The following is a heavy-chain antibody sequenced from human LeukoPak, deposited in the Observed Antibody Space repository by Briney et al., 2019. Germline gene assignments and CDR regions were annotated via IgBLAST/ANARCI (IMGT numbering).Heavy chain of an antibody. D-gene: IGHD3-9*01. V-gene: IGHV4-39*07. CDR3: ARGGSTLHSAGGHDIEFYYYYYMDV. CDR1: GGSISSSSYY. J-gene: IGHJ6*03. Sequence: NPSETLSLTCTVSGGSISSSSYYWGWIRQPPGKGLEWIGSIYYSGSTYYNPSLKSRVTISVDTSKIQFSLKLYSVTAADTAVYYCARGGSTLHSAGGHDIEFYYYYYMDVWGKGTTVTISS. CDR2: IYYSGST.